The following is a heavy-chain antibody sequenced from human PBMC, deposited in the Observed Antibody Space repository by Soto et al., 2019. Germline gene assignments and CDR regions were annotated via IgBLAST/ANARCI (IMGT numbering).Heavy chain of an antibody. CDR1: GGSIGRNF. D-gene: IGHD2-2*01. CDR2: IYYSGST. J-gene: IGHJ4*02. Sequence: QVQLQESGPGLVKPSGTLSLTCTVSGGSIGRNFWSWIRQPPGKGLEWVGYIYYSGSTNYNPSLKSRLPISVDTSKNQFSLHLSSVTAADTAVYYCAREGERYCSSSSCPIDSWGQGTLVTVSS. V-gene: IGHV4-59*01. CDR3: AREGERYCSSSSCPIDS.